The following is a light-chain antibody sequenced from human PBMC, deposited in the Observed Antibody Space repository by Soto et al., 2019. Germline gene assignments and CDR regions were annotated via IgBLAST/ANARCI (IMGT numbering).Light chain of an antibody. CDR1: ESIGNY. J-gene: IGKJ4*02. CDR3: PWRSDWPPRLT. V-gene: IGKV3-11*01. Sequence: EVVLTQSPATLSLSPGERATLSYRASESIGNYLAWYQQKLGQAPKLLIYDASHRAIGIPGRFSGDGSGTDLTLPISSLEPEDFAVYYCPWRSDWPPRLTFGGGTKVEIK. CDR2: DAS.